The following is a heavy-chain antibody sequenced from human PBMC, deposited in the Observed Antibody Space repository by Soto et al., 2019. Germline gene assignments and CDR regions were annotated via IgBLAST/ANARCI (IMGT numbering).Heavy chain of an antibody. V-gene: IGHV1-18*01. J-gene: IGHJ4*02. CDR1: GNTFTSYV. CDR3: PRDRRPYYYDSSGYYY. CDR2: ISGYSGNT. D-gene: IGHD3-22*01. Sequence: QLQLVQSGAEVKKPGAPVKVSCKASGNTFTSYVFSWVRQAPGQGLEWMGWISGYSGNTNYAQKLQGRVTMTTDTSTSIAYMELRSLRSDDTAVYYCPRDRRPYYYDSSGYYYWGQGTLVTVSS.